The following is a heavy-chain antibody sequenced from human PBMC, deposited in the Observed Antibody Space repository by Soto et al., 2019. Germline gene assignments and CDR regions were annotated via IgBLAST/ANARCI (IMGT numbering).Heavy chain of an antibody. V-gene: IGHV1-69*13. Sequence: SVKVSCKASGGTFSSYAISWVRQAPGQGLEWMGGIIPIFGTADYAQKFQGRVTITADESTSTAYMELSSLRSEDTAVYYCAINLSMYYDMLTGPYGGMDVWGQGTTVTVSS. CDR3: AINLSMYYDMLTGPYGGMDV. CDR2: IIPIFGTA. CDR1: GGTFSSYA. J-gene: IGHJ6*02. D-gene: IGHD3-9*01.